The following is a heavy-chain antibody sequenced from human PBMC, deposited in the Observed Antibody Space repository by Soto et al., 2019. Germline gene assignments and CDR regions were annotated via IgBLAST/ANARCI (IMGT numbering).Heavy chain of an antibody. V-gene: IGHV4-4*02. CDR3: VRVAVAGTRVDY. CDR2: IYHSGST. CDR1: GGSISSSNW. D-gene: IGHD6-19*01. J-gene: IGHJ4*02. Sequence: QVQLQESGPGLVKPSGTLSLTCAVSGGSISSSNWWSWVRQPPGKGLGWIGEIYHSGSTNYNPSLKSRVTNSVDKSKNQFSLKLSSVTAADTAVYYCVRVAVAGTRVDYWGQGTLVTVSS.